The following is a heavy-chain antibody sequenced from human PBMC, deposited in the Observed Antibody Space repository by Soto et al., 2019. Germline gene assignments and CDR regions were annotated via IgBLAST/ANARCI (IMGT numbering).Heavy chain of an antibody. Sequence: SETLSFTCAVSGGSISSGRYSSIWIRQPPGKGLEWIGYIYHSGSTYYNPSLQSRVTIPVDRSKNQFSLKLSSVTAADAAVNSWAREHYYLRLVNLLAVSS. V-gene: IGHV4-30-2*01. CDR1: GGSISSGRYS. CDR2: IYHSGST. CDR3: AREHYY. J-gene: IGHJ4*02.